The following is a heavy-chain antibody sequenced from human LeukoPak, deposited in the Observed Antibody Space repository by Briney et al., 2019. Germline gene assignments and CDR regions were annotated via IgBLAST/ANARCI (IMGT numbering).Heavy chain of an antibody. D-gene: IGHD6-13*01. Sequence: ASVKVSCKASGGTLSSYAISWVREAPGQGLEWMGRIIPILGIANYAQKFQGRVTITADKSTSTAYMELSSLRSEDTAVYYCARDPSSSFVGYWGQGTLVTVSS. CDR1: GGTLSSYA. V-gene: IGHV1-69*04. CDR2: IIPILGIA. CDR3: ARDPSSSFVGY. J-gene: IGHJ4*02.